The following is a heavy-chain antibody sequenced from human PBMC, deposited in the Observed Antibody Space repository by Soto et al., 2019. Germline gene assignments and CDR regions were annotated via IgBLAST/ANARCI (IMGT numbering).Heavy chain of an antibody. V-gene: IGHV4-31*03. CDR3: ARTDSSGPRIFDY. CDR2: IYYSGST. D-gene: IGHD3-22*01. Sequence: SETLSLTCTVSGGSISSGGYYWSWIRQHPGKGLEWIGYIYYSGSTYYNPSLKSRVTISVDTSKNQFSLKLSSVTAADTAVYYCARTDSSGPRIFDYWGQGTLVTVSS. J-gene: IGHJ4*02. CDR1: GGSISSGGYY.